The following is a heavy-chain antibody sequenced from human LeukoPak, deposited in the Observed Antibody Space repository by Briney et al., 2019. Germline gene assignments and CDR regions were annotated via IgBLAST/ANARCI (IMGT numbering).Heavy chain of an antibody. CDR2: IYYSGST. CDR1: GGSISSYY. D-gene: IGHD3-10*01. CDR3: ARLKKMPRGVFDY. Sequence: SETLSLTCTVSGGSISSYYWSWIRQPPGKGLEWIGYIYYSGSTNYNPSLKSRVTISVDTSKNQFSLKLSSVTAADTAVYYCARLKKMPRGVFDYWGQGTRVTVSS. V-gene: IGHV4-59*08. J-gene: IGHJ4*02.